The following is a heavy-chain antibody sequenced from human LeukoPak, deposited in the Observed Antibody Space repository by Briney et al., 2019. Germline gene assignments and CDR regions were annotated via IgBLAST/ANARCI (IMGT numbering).Heavy chain of an antibody. CDR2: INHSGIT. Sequence: SETLSLTWAVYGGSFSGYYWSWIRQPPGKGLEWIGEINHSGITNYNPSLKSRVTISVDTSKNQFSLRLRSVTAADTAVYYCARGLYSSGWYFGYWGKGTLVTVSS. CDR3: ARGLYSSGWYFGY. D-gene: IGHD6-19*01. J-gene: IGHJ4*02. V-gene: IGHV4-34*01. CDR1: GGSFSGYY.